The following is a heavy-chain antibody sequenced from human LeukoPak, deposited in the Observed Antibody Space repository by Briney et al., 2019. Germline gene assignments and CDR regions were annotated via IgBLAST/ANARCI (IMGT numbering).Heavy chain of an antibody. CDR3: ARHSSSWYFAFDI. CDR1: GFTVSSNY. Sequence: GGSLRLSCAASGFTVSSNYMSWVRQAPGKGLEWVSVIYSGGSTYYADSVKGRFTISRDNSKNTLCLQMNSLRAEDTAVYYCARHSSSWYFAFDIWGQGTMVTVSS. CDR2: IYSGGST. J-gene: IGHJ3*02. V-gene: IGHV3-53*01. D-gene: IGHD6-13*01.